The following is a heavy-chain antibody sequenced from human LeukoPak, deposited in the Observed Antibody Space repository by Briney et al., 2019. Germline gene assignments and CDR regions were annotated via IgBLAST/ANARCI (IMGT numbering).Heavy chain of an antibody. J-gene: IGHJ4*02. V-gene: IGHV3-30-3*01. Sequence: PGRSLRLSCAASGFTFSSYAMHWVRQAPGKGLEWVAVISYDGSNKYYADSVKGRFTISRDNSKNTLYLQMNSPRAEDTAVYYCARDFTFGGVIAALDYWGQGTLVTVSS. CDR3: ARDFTFGGVIAALDY. D-gene: IGHD3-16*02. CDR2: ISYDGSNK. CDR1: GFTFSSYA.